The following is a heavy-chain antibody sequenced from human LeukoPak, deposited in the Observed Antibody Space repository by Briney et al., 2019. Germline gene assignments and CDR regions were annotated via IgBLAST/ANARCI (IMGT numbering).Heavy chain of an antibody. Sequence: GGSLRLSCAASGFTFNNYLMSWVRQAPGKGLEWVSVLFTCGGRTLYADSVKGRFTISGDTSRTTLYLQMNGLRAEDTAVYYCAKECDYSPGHKFDLWGQGTLVTVSS. CDR2: LFTCGGRT. V-gene: IGHV3-23*01. D-gene: IGHD3-10*01. J-gene: IGHJ4*02. CDR3: AKECDYSPGHKFDL. CDR1: GFTFNNYL.